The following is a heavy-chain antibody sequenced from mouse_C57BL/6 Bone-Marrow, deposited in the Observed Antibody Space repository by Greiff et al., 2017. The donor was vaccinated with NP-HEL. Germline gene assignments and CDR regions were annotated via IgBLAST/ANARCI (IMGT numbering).Heavy chain of an antibody. J-gene: IGHJ1*03. D-gene: IGHD3-1*01. V-gene: IGHV3-6*01. Sequence: ESGPGLVKPSQSLSLTCSVTGYSITSGYYWNWIRQFPGNKLEWMGYISYDGSNNYNPSLKNRISITRDTSKNQFFLKLNSVTTEDTATYCCARDRGPDAWYFDVWGTGTTVTVSS. CDR3: ARDRGPDAWYFDV. CDR2: ISYDGSN. CDR1: GYSITSGYY.